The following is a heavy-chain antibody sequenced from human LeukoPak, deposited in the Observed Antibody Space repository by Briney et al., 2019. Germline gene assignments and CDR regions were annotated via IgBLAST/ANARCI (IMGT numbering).Heavy chain of an antibody. J-gene: IGHJ4*02. CDR1: GGTFSSYA. V-gene: IGHV1-69*13. CDR3: ARGNYDFWSGYSNEPAFDY. Sequence: SVKVSCKASGGTFSSYAISWVRQAPGQGLEWMGGIIPIFGTANYAQKFQGRVTITADESTSTAYMELSSLRSEDTAVYYCARGNYDFWSGYSNEPAFDYWGQGTLVTVSS. CDR2: IIPIFGTA. D-gene: IGHD3-3*01.